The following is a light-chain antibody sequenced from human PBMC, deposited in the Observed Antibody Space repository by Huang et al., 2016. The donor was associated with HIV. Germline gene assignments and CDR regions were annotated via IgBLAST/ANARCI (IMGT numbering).Light chain of an antibody. CDR1: QSVESNY. CDR3: QQYGTSPRT. J-gene: IGKJ1*01. Sequence: EVVLTQSPATLSLSPGERATLSCGASQSVESNYLAWYQQRPGLAPRLVMYDASNRATGIPDRFSCSGSGTDFTLTISRLEPEDFAVYYCQQYGTSPRTFGQGTKVEIK. CDR2: DAS. V-gene: IGKV3D-20*01.